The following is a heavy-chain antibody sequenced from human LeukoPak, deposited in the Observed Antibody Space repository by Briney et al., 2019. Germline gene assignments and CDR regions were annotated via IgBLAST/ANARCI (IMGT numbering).Heavy chain of an antibody. CDR3: AKDRKNIAAAVVRVDY. J-gene: IGHJ4*02. CDR1: GFTFSSYA. V-gene: IGHV3-23*01. D-gene: IGHD6-13*01. CDR2: ISGSGGST. Sequence: GGSLRLSCAASGFTFSSYAMSWVRQAPGKGLEWVSAISGSGGSTYYADSVKGRFTISRDNSKNTLYLQMNSLRAEDTAVYYCAKDRKNIAAAVVRVDYWGQGTLVTVSS.